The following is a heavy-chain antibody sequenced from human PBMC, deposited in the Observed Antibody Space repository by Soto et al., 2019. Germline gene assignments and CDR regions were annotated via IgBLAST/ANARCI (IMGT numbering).Heavy chain of an antibody. D-gene: IGHD3-10*01. J-gene: IGHJ6*02. CDR3: ARSGSGSGYYYGMDV. CDR1: GYRFSDYW. Sequence: GESLKISCEGSGYRFSDYWIGWVRQMPGKGLELMGIIFPGDADIKYSPPFQGQVTISADKSISTAYLQWSSLKASDTAMYYCARSGSGSGYYYGMDVWGQGTTVTVSS. V-gene: IGHV5-51*01. CDR2: IFPGDADI.